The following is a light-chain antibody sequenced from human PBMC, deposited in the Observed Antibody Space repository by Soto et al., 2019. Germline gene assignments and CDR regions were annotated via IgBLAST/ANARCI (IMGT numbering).Light chain of an antibody. Sequence: QAVVTQPPSASASLGASVTLTCTLSSGYSNYKVDWYQQRPGKGPRFVMRVGTGGIVGSKGDGIPDRFSVLGSGLNRYLTIKNIQEEDESDYHCGAEHGSGSNWVFGGGTKLTVL. J-gene: IGLJ2*01. V-gene: IGLV9-49*01. CDR1: SGYSNYK. CDR3: GAEHGSGSNWV. CDR2: VGTGGIVG.